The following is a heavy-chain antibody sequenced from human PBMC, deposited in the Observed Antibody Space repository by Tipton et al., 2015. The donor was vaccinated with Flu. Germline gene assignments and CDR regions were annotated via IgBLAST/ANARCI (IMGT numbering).Heavy chain of an antibody. CDR3: ARDREYGDYERSNWFDP. CDR2: INPSGGST. D-gene: IGHD4-17*01. CDR1: GYTFTSYY. J-gene: IGHJ5*02. Sequence: QVQMVQSGAEVKKPGASVKVSCKASGYTFTSYYMHWVRQAPGQGLKWMGIINPSGGSTSYAQKFQGRVTMTRDTSTSTVYMELSSLRSEDTAVYYCARDREYGDYERSNWFDPWGQGTLVTVSS. V-gene: IGHV1-46*01.